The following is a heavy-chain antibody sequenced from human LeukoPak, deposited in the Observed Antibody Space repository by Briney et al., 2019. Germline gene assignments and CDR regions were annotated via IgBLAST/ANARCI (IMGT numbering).Heavy chain of an antibody. CDR1: GGSFSGYY. CDR3: ARGGPSRRFDY. Sequence: SETLSLTCAVYGGSFSGYYWSWIRQPPGKGLEWIGEINHSGSTNYNPSLKSRVTISVDTSKNQFSLKLSSVTAADTAVYYCARGGPSRRFDYWGQGTLVTVSS. D-gene: IGHD1-1*01. CDR2: INHSGST. J-gene: IGHJ4*02. V-gene: IGHV4-34*01.